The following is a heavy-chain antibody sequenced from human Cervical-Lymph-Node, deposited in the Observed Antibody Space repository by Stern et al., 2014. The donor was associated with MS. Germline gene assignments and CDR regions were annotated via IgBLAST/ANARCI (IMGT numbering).Heavy chain of an antibody. CDR1: GGSISSYY. V-gene: IGHV4-59*01. D-gene: IGHD2-21*01. CDR2: IYYSGST. Sequence: QVQLQESGPGLVKPSETLSLTCTVSGGSISSYYWSWIRQPPGKGLEWIVYIYYSGSTNYNPSLKSRVTISVDTSKNQFSLKLSSVTAADTAVYYCARAPRGDGFADAFDIWGQGTMVTVSS. J-gene: IGHJ3*02. CDR3: ARAPRGDGFADAFDI.